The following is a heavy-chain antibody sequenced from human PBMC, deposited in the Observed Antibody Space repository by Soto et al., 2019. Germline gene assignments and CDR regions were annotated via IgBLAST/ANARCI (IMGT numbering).Heavy chain of an antibody. V-gene: IGHV5-51*01. J-gene: IGHJ6*02. D-gene: IGHD1-26*01. Sequence: GESLKISCKGSGYSFTSYWIGWVRQMPGKGLEWMGIIYPGDSDTRYSPSFQGQVTISADKSISTAYLQWSSLKASDTAMYYCERHIHQLGAKNYYYYVMDLWAQGTTVTVSS. CDR2: IYPGDSDT. CDR3: ERHIHQLGAKNYYYYVMDL. CDR1: GYSFTSYW.